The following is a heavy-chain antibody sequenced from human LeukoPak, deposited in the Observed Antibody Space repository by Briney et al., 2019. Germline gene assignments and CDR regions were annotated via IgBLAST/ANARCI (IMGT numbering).Heavy chain of an antibody. J-gene: IGHJ3*02. V-gene: IGHV3-11*01. D-gene: IGHD3-22*01. Sequence: GGSLRLSCAASGFTFSDYYMSWIRQAPGKGLEWVSYISSSGSTIYYADSVKGRFTISRDNAKNSLYLQMNSLRAEDTAVYYCARVGYYDSSGYYEELRFAAFDIWGQGTMVTVSS. CDR1: GFTFSDYY. CDR3: ARVGYYDSSGYYEELRFAAFDI. CDR2: ISSSGSTI.